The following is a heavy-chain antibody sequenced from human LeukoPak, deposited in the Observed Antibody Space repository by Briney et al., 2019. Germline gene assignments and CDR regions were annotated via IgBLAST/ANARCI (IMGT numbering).Heavy chain of an antibody. V-gene: IGHV4-59*01. CDR3: ARVPYYYDSSGYNAYFGY. CDR1: GGSISSYY. Sequence: PSETLSLTCTVSGGSISSYYWSWIRQPPGKGLEWIGYIYYSGSTNYNPSLKSRVTISVDTSKNQFSLKLSSVTAADTAVYYCARVPYYYDSSGYNAYFGYWGQGTLVTVSS. D-gene: IGHD3-22*01. CDR2: IYYSGST. J-gene: IGHJ4*02.